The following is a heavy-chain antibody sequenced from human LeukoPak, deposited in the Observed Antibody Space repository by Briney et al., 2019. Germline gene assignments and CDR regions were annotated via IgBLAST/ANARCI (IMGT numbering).Heavy chain of an antibody. CDR1: GGSISSSSYY. D-gene: IGHD2-21*02. CDR2: IYYSGST. Sequence: SETLSLTCTVSGGSISSSSYYWGWIRQPPGKGLEWIGSIYYSGSTYYNPSLKSRVTISVDTSKNQFSLKLSSVTAADTAVYYCAKSYGVLTSNFDYWGQGTLVTVSS. CDR3: AKSYGVLTSNFDY. V-gene: IGHV4-39*07. J-gene: IGHJ4*02.